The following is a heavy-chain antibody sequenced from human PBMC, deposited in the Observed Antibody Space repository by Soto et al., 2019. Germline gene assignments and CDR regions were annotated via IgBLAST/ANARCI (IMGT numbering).Heavy chain of an antibody. J-gene: IGHJ5*02. D-gene: IGHD3-3*01. CDR3: ARWWSGSRQGVDP. CDR1: GGSISSGDYY. CDR2: IYYSGST. Sequence: QVQLQESGPGLVKPSQTLSLTCTVSGGSISSGDYYWSWSRQHPGKGLERIGYIYYSGSTYYNPALKSRVLISVDTAKNPFSLKLISVTAAATAVYYCARWWSGSRQGVDPWGQGNLLTVSS. V-gene: IGHV4-31*03.